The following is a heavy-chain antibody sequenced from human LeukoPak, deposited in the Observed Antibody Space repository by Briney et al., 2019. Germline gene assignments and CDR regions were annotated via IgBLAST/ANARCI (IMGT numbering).Heavy chain of an antibody. CDR2: IKSRSDGGTT. V-gene: IGHV3-15*01. J-gene: IGHJ4*02. CDR1: GFTFSNAW. Sequence: AGSLRLSCAASGFTFSNAWMNWVRQAPGKGLGWVGRIKSRSDGGTTDYVAPVKGRFTISRDDSKHTLYLQVNSLKTEDTAVYYCTTGNRGSFSYWGQGSPATASS. D-gene: IGHD3-10*01. CDR3: TTGNRGSFSY.